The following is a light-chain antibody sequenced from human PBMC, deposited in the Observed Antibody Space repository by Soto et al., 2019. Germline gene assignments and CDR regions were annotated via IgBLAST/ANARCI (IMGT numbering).Light chain of an antibody. CDR1: QSVRSDY. V-gene: IGKV3-20*01. J-gene: IGKJ1*01. CDR2: GAS. CDR3: QQYGSSPRT. Sequence: EIVLTQSPGTLSLSPVERVTLSCRASQSVRSDYLAWYQQKPGQAPRLHIYGASTRATGIPDGFTGSGSGTDFTLTISRLEPEDFAVYYCQQYGSSPRTFGQGTKVDI.